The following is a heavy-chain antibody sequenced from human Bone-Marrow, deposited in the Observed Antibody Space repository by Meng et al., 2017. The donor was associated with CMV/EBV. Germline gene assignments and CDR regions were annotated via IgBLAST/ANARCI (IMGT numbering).Heavy chain of an antibody. CDR2: IYSGGST. J-gene: IGHJ4*02. V-gene: IGHV3-53*01. CDR1: GFAVSSNY. CDR3: ARDPGWLRYCGGDCYWN. D-gene: IGHD2-21*01. Sequence: GESLKISCVASGFAVSSNYMSWVRQAPGKGLEWVSVIYSGGSTYYADSVKGRFTISRDNSKSTLFLQMNSLRAEDTAVYYCARDPGWLRYCGGDCYWNWGQGTLVTVSS.